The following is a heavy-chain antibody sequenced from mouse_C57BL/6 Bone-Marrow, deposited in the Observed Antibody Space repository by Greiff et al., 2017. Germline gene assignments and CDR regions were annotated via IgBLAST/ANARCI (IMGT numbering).Heavy chain of an antibody. CDR2: IWGVGST. CDR3: ASGYGGFAY. D-gene: IGHD1-1*01. J-gene: IGHJ3*01. V-gene: IGHV2-6*01. Sequence: VKLMESGPGLVAPSQSLSITCTVSGFSLTSYGVDWVRQSPGKGLEWLGVIWGVGSTNYNSALKSRLSISKDNSKSQVFLKMTSLQTDDTAMYYCASGYGGFAYWGQGTLVTVSA. CDR1: GFSLTSYG.